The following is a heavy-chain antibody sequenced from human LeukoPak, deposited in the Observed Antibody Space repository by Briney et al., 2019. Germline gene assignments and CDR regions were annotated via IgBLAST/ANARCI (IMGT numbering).Heavy chain of an antibody. Sequence: PGGSLRLSCEASGFTFSNYAMSWVRQAPGKGLEWVSGISGSGGSTYHADSVKGRFTISRDNSKNTLYLQMNSLRAEDTAVYYCAKEPPHLYDYVWGSFDTWGQGTLVTVSS. CDR3: AKEPPHLYDYVWGSFDT. V-gene: IGHV3-23*01. D-gene: IGHD3-16*01. J-gene: IGHJ5*02. CDR1: GFTFSNYA. CDR2: ISGSGGST.